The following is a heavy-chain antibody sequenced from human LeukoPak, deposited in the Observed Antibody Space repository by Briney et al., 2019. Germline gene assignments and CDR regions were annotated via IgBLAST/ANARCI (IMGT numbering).Heavy chain of an antibody. J-gene: IGHJ4*02. CDR1: GFTFTSSA. CDR3: AVSGIAAAGKGEVGFDY. Sequence: TSVKVSXKASGFTFTSSAMQWVRQARGQRLEWIGWIVVGSGNTNYAQKFQERVTITRDMSTSTAYMELSSLRSEDTAVYYCAVSGIAAAGKGEVGFDYWGQGTLVTVSS. D-gene: IGHD6-13*01. CDR2: IVVGSGNT. V-gene: IGHV1-58*02.